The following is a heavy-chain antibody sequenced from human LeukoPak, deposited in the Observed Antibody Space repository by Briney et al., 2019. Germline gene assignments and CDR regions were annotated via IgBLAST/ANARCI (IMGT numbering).Heavy chain of an antibody. CDR1: GYTXTSYG. CDR3: ARDLTTTSSSLSGY. Sequence: ASVKVSCKASGYTXTSYGITWVRQAPGQGLEWMGWISAYNGITNYAQKLQGRVTMTTDTSTSTAYMELRSLRSDDTAVYYCARDLTTTSSSLSGYWGQGTLVTVSS. J-gene: IGHJ4*02. V-gene: IGHV1-18*01. CDR2: ISAYNGIT. D-gene: IGHD6-6*01.